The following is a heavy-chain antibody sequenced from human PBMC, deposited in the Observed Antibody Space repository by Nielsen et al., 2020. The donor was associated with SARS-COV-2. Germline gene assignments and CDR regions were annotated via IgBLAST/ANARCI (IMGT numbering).Heavy chain of an antibody. J-gene: IGHJ4*02. CDR2: ISAYNGNT. Sequence: ASVKVSCKASGYTFTGYYMHWVRQAPGQGLEWMGWISAYNGNTNYAQKLQGRVTMTTDTSTSTAYMELRSLRSDDTAVYYCAVGTGGPREFDYWGQGTLVTVSS. CDR1: GYTFTGYY. V-gene: IGHV1-18*04. D-gene: IGHD7-27*01. CDR3: AVGTGGPREFDY.